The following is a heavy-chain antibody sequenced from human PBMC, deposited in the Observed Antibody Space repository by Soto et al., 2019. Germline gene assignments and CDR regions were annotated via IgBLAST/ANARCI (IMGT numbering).Heavy chain of an antibody. CDR2: IWYDGSNK. J-gene: IGHJ4*02. CDR3: VRGAPHYDFWSRYYQFDY. Sequence: QVQLVESGGGVVQPGRSLRLSCAASAFSFSSYGMHWVRQAPAKGMEWVAVIWYDGSNKYYADSVKGRFTISRDNSKNTLYLQMNSLRAEVTAVYYSVRGAPHYDFWSRYYQFDYWGQGTLVTVSS. V-gene: IGHV3-33*01. CDR1: AFSFSSYG. D-gene: IGHD3-3*01.